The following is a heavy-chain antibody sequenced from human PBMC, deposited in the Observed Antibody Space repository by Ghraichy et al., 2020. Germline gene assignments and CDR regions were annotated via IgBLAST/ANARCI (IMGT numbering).Heavy chain of an antibody. Sequence: GGSLRLSCVGSGFTFSGYSMNWFRQSPGKGLEWFSHISSSSRNIFYAASVKGRFTISRDNAKNSLSLQMNSLRDEDTAVYYCSRASAVVRFYYYAGMDVWGQGTTVTVSS. CDR3: SRASAVVRFYYYAGMDV. CDR1: GFTFSGYS. D-gene: IGHD4-23*01. V-gene: IGHV3-48*02. CDR2: ISSSSRNI. J-gene: IGHJ6*02.